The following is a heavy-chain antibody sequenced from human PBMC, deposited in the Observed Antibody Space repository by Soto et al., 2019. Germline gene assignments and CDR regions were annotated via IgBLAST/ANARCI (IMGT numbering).Heavy chain of an antibody. V-gene: IGHV3-30*03. CDR3: ARSFDY. CDR2: ISYDGSNK. Sequence: GGSLRLSWAASGFSCSNYGMTWVRQAPGKGLEWVAVISYDGSNKYYADSVKGRFTISRDNSKNTLYLQMNSLRAEDTAVYYCARSFDYWGQGTLVTVSS. J-gene: IGHJ4*02. CDR1: GFSCSNYG.